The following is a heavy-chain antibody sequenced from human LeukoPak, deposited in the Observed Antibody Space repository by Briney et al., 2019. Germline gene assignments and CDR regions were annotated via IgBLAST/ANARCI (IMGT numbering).Heavy chain of an antibody. CDR1: GFTFDDYA. D-gene: IGHD1-26*01. Sequence: GRSLRLSCAASGFTFDDYAMHWVRRAPGKGLEWVSGISWNSGSIGYADSVKGRFTISRDNAKNSLYLQMNSLRAEDTALYYCAKGNSGSYLDAFDIWGQGTMVTVSS. V-gene: IGHV3-9*01. CDR2: ISWNSGSI. CDR3: AKGNSGSYLDAFDI. J-gene: IGHJ3*02.